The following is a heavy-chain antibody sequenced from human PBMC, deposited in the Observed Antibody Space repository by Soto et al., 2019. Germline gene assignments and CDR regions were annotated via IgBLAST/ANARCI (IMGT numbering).Heavy chain of an antibody. CDR1: GFSLRTSGGG. Sequence: SGPTLVNPTQTLTLTCTFSGFSLRTSGGGVGWIRQPPGKALEWLALIYWDNDKRYSPSLESRLSITKDTSKNQVVLTLTNMNPVDTATYYCIHRQGAAADYWGQGTLVTVSS. V-gene: IGHV2-5*02. CDR3: IHRQGAAADY. CDR2: IYWDNDK. D-gene: IGHD6-13*01. J-gene: IGHJ4*02.